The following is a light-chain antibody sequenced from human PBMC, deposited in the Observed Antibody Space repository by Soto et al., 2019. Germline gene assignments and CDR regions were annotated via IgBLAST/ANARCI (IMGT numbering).Light chain of an antibody. CDR3: QQYASSVT. Sequence: EILLTQSPDSLSLSPGDRATLSCRASQSFRSTFFAWYQQKPGQAPRLLIYGASSRATGIPDRFSGSGSGTDFTLTISRQEPEDFAVYYCQQYASSVTFGQGTKVEIK. J-gene: IGKJ1*01. V-gene: IGKV3-20*01. CDR1: QSFRSTF. CDR2: GAS.